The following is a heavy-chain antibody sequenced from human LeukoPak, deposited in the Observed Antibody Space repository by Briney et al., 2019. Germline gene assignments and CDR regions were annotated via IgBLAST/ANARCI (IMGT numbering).Heavy chain of an antibody. V-gene: IGHV1-18*01. CDR1: SYTFTNYA. CDR2: ISAYNGNT. J-gene: IGHJ4*02. D-gene: IGHD6-13*01. CDR3: ARLAAAGTFSADY. Sequence: ASVKVSCKASSYTFTNYAFTWVRQAPGQGLEWMGWISAYNGNTNYAQKLQGRVTMTTDTSTSTAYMELRSLRSDDTAVYYCARLAAAGTFSADYWGQGTLVTVSS.